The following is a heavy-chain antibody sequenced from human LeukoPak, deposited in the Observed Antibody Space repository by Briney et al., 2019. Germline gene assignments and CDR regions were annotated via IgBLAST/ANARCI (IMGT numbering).Heavy chain of an antibody. CDR3: SRWVSQYYFDY. J-gene: IGHJ4*02. CDR1: GFNLNYYW. Sequence: PGGSLRLSCEASGFNLNYYWLGWVRQAPGKGLEWAALTHHDESEKYYVDPVKGRFSISRDNAKSSVYLQMDSLRVDDTAVYYCSRWVSQYYFDYWGQGALVSVSS. CDR2: THHDESEK. D-gene: IGHD5-24*01. V-gene: IGHV3-7*01.